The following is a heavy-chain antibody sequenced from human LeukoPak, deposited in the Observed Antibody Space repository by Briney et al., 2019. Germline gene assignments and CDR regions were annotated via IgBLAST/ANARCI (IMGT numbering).Heavy chain of an antibody. J-gene: IGHJ4*02. D-gene: IGHD1-26*01. V-gene: IGHV3-23*01. CDR3: AKSGGSYSDTTHFEL. CDR1: GFTFSSYA. Sequence: GGSLRHSCAASGFTFSSYAISWVRQAPGTGLEWVSTISGGGGGAYYADSAKGRFTVSRDTSKNTLYLQMNSLRAKDTAAYYSAKSGGSYSDTTHFELWGQGPVTTVSS. CDR2: ISGGGGGA.